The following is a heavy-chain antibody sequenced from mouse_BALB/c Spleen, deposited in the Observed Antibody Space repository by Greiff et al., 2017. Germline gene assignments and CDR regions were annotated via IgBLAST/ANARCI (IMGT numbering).Heavy chain of an antibody. V-gene: IGHV2-9*02. CDR1: GFSLTSYG. D-gene: IGHD3-2*01. CDR2: IWAGGST. Sequence: VKVVESGPGLVAPSQSLSITCTVSGFSLTSYGVHWVRQPPGKGLEWLGVIWAGGSTNYNSALMSRLSISKDNSKSQVFLKMNSLQTDDTAMYYCARDQDSSGYVAWFAYWGQGTLVTVSA. CDR3: ARDQDSSGYVAWFAY. J-gene: IGHJ3*01.